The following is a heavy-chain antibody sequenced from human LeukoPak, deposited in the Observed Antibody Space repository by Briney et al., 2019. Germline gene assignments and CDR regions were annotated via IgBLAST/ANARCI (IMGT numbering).Heavy chain of an antibody. D-gene: IGHD2-2*01. Sequence: PSETLSLTCTVSGGSIRSGSYYWGWIRQPAGKGLEWIGRIYTSGSTNYNPSLKSRVTISVDTSKNQFSLKLSSVTAADTAVYYCARDERYCSSTSCYFRFDPWGQGTLVTVSS. V-gene: IGHV4-61*02. CDR3: ARDERYCSSTSCYFRFDP. CDR1: GGSIRSGSYY. J-gene: IGHJ5*02. CDR2: IYTSGST.